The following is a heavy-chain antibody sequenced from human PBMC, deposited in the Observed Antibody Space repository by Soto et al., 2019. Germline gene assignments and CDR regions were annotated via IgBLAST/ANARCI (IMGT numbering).Heavy chain of an antibody. D-gene: IGHD5-18*01. CDR1: GFTFSSYC. V-gene: IGHV3-74*01. J-gene: IGHJ5*02. CDR2: INSDGSST. Sequence: EVQLVESGGGLVQPGGSLRLSCAASGFTFSSYCMHWVRQAPGKGLVWVSLINSDGSSTSYADSVKGRFTISRDNAKNTMDLQMNLLRDEDTAVYYCERVPDTGMVLRVGWFDSWGQGPLVTVSS. CDR3: ERVPDTGMVLRVGWFDS.